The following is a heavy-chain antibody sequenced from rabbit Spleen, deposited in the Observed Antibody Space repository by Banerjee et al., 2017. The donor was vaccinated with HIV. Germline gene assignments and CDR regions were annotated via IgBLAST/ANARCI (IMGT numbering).Heavy chain of an antibody. Sequence: QSLEESGGDLVKPGASLTLTCTASGFSVSSRNYMCWVRQAPGKGLEWIGCIYAGNDGTTDYASWAKGRFTISKTSSTTVTLQMTSLTAADTATYFCARETSSGWGVVSYYFSLWGPGTLVTVS. J-gene: IGHJ4*01. CDR3: ARETSSGWGVVSYYFSL. D-gene: IGHD4-1*01. V-gene: IGHV1S40*01. CDR1: GFSVSSRNY. CDR2: IYAGNDGTT.